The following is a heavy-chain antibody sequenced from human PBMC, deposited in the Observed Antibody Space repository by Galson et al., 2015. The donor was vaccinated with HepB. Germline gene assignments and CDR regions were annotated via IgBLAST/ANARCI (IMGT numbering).Heavy chain of an antibody. CDR1: GFPFTSYA. CDR2: INDDGSTT. D-gene: IGHD6-19*01. V-gene: IGHV3-23*01. CDR3: AKVITDSGWPDDAFDT. J-gene: IGHJ3*02. Sequence: SLRLSCAASGFPFTSYALTWVRQVPGRGLEWVSAINDDGSTTHYADSVKGRFTISRDNPENTVYLQMNSLRAEDAAVYYCAKVITDSGWPDDAFDTWGQGTMVTV.